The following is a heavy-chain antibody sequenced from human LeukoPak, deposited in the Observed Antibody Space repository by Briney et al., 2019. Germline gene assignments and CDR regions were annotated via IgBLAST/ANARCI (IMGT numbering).Heavy chain of an antibody. CDR2: IRGKAYGGTT. D-gene: IGHD2-2*02. CDR1: GFTFGDYA. J-gene: IGHJ4*02. V-gene: IGHV3-49*04. CDR3: TSCSSISCYTFDFDY. Sequence: QPGRSLRLSCTASGFTFGDYAMSWVRQAPGKGLEWVGFIRGKAYGGTTEYAASVKGRSTISRDDSKSIAYLQMNSLKTEDTAVYYCTSCSSISCYTFDFDYWGQGTLVTVSS.